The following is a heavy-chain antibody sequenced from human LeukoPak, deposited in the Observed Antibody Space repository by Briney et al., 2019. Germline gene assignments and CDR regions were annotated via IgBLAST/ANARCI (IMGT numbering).Heavy chain of an antibody. CDR3: AKGATRGTDYMDV. CDR2: IDWNSGSI. Sequence: GGSLRLSCAASGFTFDDYAMHRVRQAPGKGLEWVSGIDWNSGSIGYADSVKGRFTISRDNAKNSLYLQMNSLRAEDMALYYCAKGATRGTDYMDVWGKGTTVTVSS. V-gene: IGHV3-9*03. CDR1: GFTFDDYA. J-gene: IGHJ6*03. D-gene: IGHD5-12*01.